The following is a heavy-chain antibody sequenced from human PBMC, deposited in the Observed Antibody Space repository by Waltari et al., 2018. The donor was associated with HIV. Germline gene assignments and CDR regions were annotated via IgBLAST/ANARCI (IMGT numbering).Heavy chain of an antibody. CDR2: IKPDGSKT. V-gene: IGHV3-7*01. Sequence: EVQLVESGGGLVQPGESLRLSCAASGFTFSSHWMGWVRQAPGKGLEWGANIKPDGSKTYYVDSVKGRLTISRDNAKTSLYLQMNSLRAEDTAVYFCAREYFYESSGYYYRSTFDYWGQGTLVTVSS. D-gene: IGHD3-22*01. J-gene: IGHJ4*02. CDR3: AREYFYESSGYYYRSTFDY. CDR1: GFTFSSHW.